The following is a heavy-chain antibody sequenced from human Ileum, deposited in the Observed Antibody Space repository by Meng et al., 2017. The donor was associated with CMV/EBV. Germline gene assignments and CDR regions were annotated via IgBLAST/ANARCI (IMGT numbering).Heavy chain of an antibody. CDR1: GGYSSRSSYC. Sequence: GPGQVAPSGTLSLTFTLSGGYSSRSSYCWGWLRQPPGKGLEWIGSIYYSGSTYYNPSLKSRVTISVETSKNQFSLKLSSVTAADTAGYYCAGGGAMVRGPHFDYWGQGTLVTVSS. CDR3: AGGGAMVRGPHFDY. J-gene: IGHJ4*02. D-gene: IGHD3-10*01. CDR2: IYYSGST. V-gene: IGHV4-39*07.